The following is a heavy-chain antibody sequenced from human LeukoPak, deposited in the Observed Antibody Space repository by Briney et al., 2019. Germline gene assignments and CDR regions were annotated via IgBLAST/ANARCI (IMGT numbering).Heavy chain of an antibody. CDR3: ARDLGQYYDTSDNWFDP. CDR2: INSDGINT. D-gene: IGHD3-22*01. V-gene: IGHV3-74*01. CDR1: GFTFSNYW. Sequence: LAGGSLRLSCAASGFTFSNYWMHWVRQAPGKGLVWVSRINSDGINTSYADSVKGRFTISRDNAKNMLNLQMNSLRAEDTAVYYCARDLGQYYDTSDNWFDPWGQGTLVTVSS. J-gene: IGHJ5*02.